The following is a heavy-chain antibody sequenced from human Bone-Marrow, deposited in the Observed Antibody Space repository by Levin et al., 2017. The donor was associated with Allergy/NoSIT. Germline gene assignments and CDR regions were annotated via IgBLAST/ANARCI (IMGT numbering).Heavy chain of an antibody. D-gene: IGHD3-10*01. CDR3: ARTRMDRRPILNAYFYYMDV. Sequence: SGPTLVKPTQTLTLTCTFFGFSLSADGMCVSWIRQPPGKALEWLARIDWDDDEYYSTSLKTRLTISKDTSKNQVVLTMTDMDPVDTATYYCARTRMDRRPILNAYFYYMDVWGKGTTVTVSS. J-gene: IGHJ6*04. CDR2: IDWDDDE. V-gene: IGHV2-70*11. CDR1: GFSLSADGMC.